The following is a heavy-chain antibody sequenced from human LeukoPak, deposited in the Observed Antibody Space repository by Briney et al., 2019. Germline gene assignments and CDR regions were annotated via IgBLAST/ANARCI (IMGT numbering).Heavy chain of an antibody. J-gene: IGHJ4*02. Sequence: ASVKVSFKASGYTFTGYYMHWVRQGPGQGLEWMGWINPNSGGTNYAQKFQGRVTITRDTSISTASMELTRLSSDDTAVYYCATSPSAYFFDYYGQGTLVTVSS. CDR2: INPNSGGT. CDR3: ATSPSAYFFDY. CDR1: GYTFTGYY. V-gene: IGHV1-2*02.